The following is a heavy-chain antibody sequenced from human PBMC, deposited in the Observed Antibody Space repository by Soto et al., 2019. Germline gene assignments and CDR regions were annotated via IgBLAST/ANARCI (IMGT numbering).Heavy chain of an antibody. CDR2: ISDSGTT. CDR1: GASITTDY. Sequence: PSEPLSLTCTVSGASITTDYWSWIRQPPGKGLEYIAYISDSGTTNYNPSLKSRVTISVDTSKNQFSLKLSSVTAADTAAYYCARRYDDCFDFWGQGTLVTVSS. CDR3: ARRYDDCFDF. D-gene: IGHD4-17*01. V-gene: IGHV4-59*08. J-gene: IGHJ4*02.